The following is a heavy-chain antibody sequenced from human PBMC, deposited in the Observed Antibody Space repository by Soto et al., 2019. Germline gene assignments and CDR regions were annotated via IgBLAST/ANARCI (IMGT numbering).Heavy chain of an antibody. CDR1: GGSFSGYY. D-gene: IGHD2-15*01. Sequence: SETLSLTCAVYGGSFSGYYWSWIRQPPGKGLEWIGEINHSGSTNYNPSLKSRVTISVDTSKNQFSLKLSSVTAADTAVYYCARAGYCSGGSCYSHAFDIWGQGTMVTVSS. CDR3: ARAGYCSGGSCYSHAFDI. V-gene: IGHV4-34*01. CDR2: INHSGST. J-gene: IGHJ3*02.